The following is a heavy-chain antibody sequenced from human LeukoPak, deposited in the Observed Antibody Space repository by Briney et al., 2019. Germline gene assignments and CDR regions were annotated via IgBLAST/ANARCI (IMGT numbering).Heavy chain of an antibody. CDR3: ARDRSYGSGKDYYYGMDV. Sequence: GGSLRLSCAASGFTVSSNYMSWVRQAPGKGLEWVSVIYSGGSTYYADSVKGRFTISRDNSKNTLYLQMNSLRAEDTAVYYCARDRSYGSGKDYYYGMDVWGQGTTVTVSS. D-gene: IGHD3-10*01. V-gene: IGHV3-66*01. J-gene: IGHJ6*02. CDR1: GFTVSSNY. CDR2: IYSGGST.